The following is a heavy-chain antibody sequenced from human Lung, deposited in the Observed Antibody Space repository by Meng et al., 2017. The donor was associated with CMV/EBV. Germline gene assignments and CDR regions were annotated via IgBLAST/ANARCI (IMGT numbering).Heavy chain of an antibody. J-gene: IGHJ6*02. V-gene: IGHV3-30*02. CDR1: GFTFSSYG. D-gene: IGHD3-3*01. CDR2: IRYDGKNE. CDR3: AKETGPISGGYYYSVIDV. Sequence: GESXKISCAASGFTFSSYGMHWVRQAPGKGLEGVAFIRYDGKNEYYADSVKGRFSISRDDSKNTLYLQMNSLRPEDTAVYYCAKETGPISGGYYYSVIDVXGQEXTVTVSS.